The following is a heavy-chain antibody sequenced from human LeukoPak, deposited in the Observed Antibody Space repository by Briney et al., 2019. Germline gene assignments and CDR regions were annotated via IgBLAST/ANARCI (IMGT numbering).Heavy chain of an antibody. J-gene: IGHJ6*02. V-gene: IGHV3-74*01. Sequence: GGFLRLSCAASGFTFSSHWMHWVRQAPGKELVWVSRINTDGSSTSYADSVKGRFTISRDNAKNSLYLQMNSLRAEDTAVYYCARDTQNLCRDCRHRWNYGMDVWGQGTTVTVSS. CDR2: INTDGSST. D-gene: IGHD2-21*01. CDR1: GFTFSSHW. CDR3: ARDTQNLCRDCRHRWNYGMDV.